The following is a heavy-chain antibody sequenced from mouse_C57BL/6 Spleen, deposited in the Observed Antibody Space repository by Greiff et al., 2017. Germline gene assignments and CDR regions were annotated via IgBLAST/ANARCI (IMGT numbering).Heavy chain of an antibody. Sequence: VQLQQSGPELVKPGASVKISCKASGYSFTGYYMNWVKQSPEKSLEWIGEINPSTGGTTYNQKFKAKATLTVDKSSSTAYMQLTSLTSEDSAVYYCARRRGDYCGSFDYWGQGTTLTVSS. CDR3: ARRRGDYCGSFDY. CDR2: INPSTGGT. CDR1: GYSFTGYY. V-gene: IGHV1-42*01. D-gene: IGHD1-1*01. J-gene: IGHJ2*01.